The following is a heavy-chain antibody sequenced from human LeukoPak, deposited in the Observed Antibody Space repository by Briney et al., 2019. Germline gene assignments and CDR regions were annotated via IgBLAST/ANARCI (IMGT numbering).Heavy chain of an antibody. D-gene: IGHD4-17*01. CDR3: ARSGYDYGDYETFDY. V-gene: IGHV3-74*01. CDR2: INSDGSST. J-gene: IGHJ4*02. Sequence: KTGGSLRLSCAASGFTFSSYWMHWVRQAPGKGLVWVSRINSDGSSTSYADSVKGRFTISRDNAKNTLYLQMNSLRAEDTAVYYCARSGYDYGDYETFDYWGQGTLVTVSS. CDR1: GFTFSSYW.